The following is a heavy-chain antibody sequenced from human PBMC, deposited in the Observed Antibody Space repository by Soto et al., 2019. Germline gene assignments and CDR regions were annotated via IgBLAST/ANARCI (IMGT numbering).Heavy chain of an antibody. CDR2: IIPIFGTA. Sequence: SVKVSCKASGGTFSSYAISWVRQAPGQGLEWMGGIIPIFGTANYAQKLQGRVTMTTDTSTSTAYMELRSLRSDDTAVYYCARWVREYSGYEGVDYWGQGTLVTVSS. V-gene: IGHV1-69*05. D-gene: IGHD5-12*01. J-gene: IGHJ4*02. CDR3: ARWVREYSGYEGVDY. CDR1: GGTFSSYA.